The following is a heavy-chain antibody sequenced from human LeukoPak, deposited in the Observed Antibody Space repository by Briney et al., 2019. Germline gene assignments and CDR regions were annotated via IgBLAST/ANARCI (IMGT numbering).Heavy chain of an antibody. CDR2: ISYDGTKT. CDR3: VREWFGESN. J-gene: IGHJ4*02. D-gene: IGHD3-10*01. Sequence: GGSLRLSCAPSGFTSSSSNMHWVRQSPGKGLEWVALISYDGTKTYYADSVKGRFTISRDNSKNTLFLQMNSLSAEDTAMYYCVREWFGESNWGQGTLVIVSS. CDR1: GFTSSSSN. V-gene: IGHV3-30*04.